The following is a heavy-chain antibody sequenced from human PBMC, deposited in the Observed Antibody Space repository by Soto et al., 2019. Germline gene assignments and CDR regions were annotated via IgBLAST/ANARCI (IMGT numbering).Heavy chain of an antibody. J-gene: IGHJ4*02. CDR1: GGSVSSSSYY. D-gene: IGHD3-9*01. V-gene: IGHV4-39*01. Sequence: PSETLSLTCTVSGGSVSSSSYYWGWVRQPPGKGLEWIGSVYYSGSTYYNPSLESRVTISVDKSKNQFSLKLMSLSAADTAVYYFGRREGLATISYYFDYWGQGALVTVSS. CDR2: VYYSGST. CDR3: GRREGLATISYYFDY.